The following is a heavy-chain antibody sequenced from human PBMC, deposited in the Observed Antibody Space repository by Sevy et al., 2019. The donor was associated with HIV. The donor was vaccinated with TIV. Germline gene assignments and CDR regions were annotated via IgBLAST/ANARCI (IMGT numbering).Heavy chain of an antibody. CDR1: GFTFSDHY. V-gene: IGHV3-72*01. D-gene: IGHD6-13*01. Sequence: GGSLRLSCVASGFTFSDHYMEWVRQAPGKGLEWVVRTRNKADGYTTEYAASVKGRFTISRDDSKNSLYVQMNSLKTGDTAVYYCATHAGIAAAGRVFDYWGQGTLVTVSS. CDR3: ATHAGIAAAGRVFDY. J-gene: IGHJ4*02. CDR2: TRNKADGYTT.